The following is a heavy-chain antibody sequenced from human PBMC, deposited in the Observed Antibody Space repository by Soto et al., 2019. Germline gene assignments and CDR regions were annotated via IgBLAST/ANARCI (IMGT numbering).Heavy chain of an antibody. J-gene: IGHJ6*02. V-gene: IGHV4-59*01. CDR1: GGSISSYY. Sequence: SETLSLTCTVSGGSISSYYWSWVRQPPGKGLEWIGYIYYSGSTNYNPSLKSRVTISVDTSKNQFSLKLSSVTAADTAVYYCARVMSAAGTTYYYYGMDVWGQGTTVTVSS. CDR2: IYYSGST. CDR3: ARVMSAAGTTYYYYGMDV. D-gene: IGHD6-13*01.